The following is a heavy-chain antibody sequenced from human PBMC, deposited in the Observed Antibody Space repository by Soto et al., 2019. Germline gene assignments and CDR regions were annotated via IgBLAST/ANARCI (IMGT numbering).Heavy chain of an antibody. CDR3: ARNRYGGYDFDS. CDR1: NGSMTSSLW. Sequence: QLQLQESGPGLVKPSGTLSLTCTVSNGSMTSSLWWSWVRQSPGKGLEGIGEVAQSGYTSYNPSLKSRLTISQDRSRNQFSLRLTSVTAADTAVYYCARNRYGGYDFDSWGQGTLVTVSS. V-gene: IGHV4-4*02. CDR2: VAQSGYT. J-gene: IGHJ4*02. D-gene: IGHD5-12*01.